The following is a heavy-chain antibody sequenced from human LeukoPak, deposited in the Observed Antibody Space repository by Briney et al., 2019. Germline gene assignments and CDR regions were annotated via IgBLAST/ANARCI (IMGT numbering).Heavy chain of an antibody. V-gene: IGHV1-2*02. CDR3: ARDRGGY. CDR1: GAPFSSYT. D-gene: IGHD3-10*01. Sequence: ASVKVSCKASGAPFSSYTISWVRQAPGQGLEWMGWINPNSGGTNYAQKFQGRVTMTRDTSISTAYMELSRLRSDDTAVYYCARDRGGYWGQGTLVTVSS. CDR2: INPNSGGT. J-gene: IGHJ4*02.